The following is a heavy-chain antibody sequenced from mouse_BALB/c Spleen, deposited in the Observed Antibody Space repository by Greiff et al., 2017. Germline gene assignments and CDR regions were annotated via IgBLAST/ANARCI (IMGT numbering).Heavy chain of an antibody. CDR2: ISSGGSYT. Sequence: EVMLVESGGVLVKPGGSLKLSCAASGFTFSSYGMAWVRQTPDKRLEWVATISSGGSYTYYPDSVKGRFTISRDNAKNTRYLQMGSLKSEDTAMYYCTKADDYWGQGTTLTVSS. CDR3: TKADDY. CDR1: GFTFSSYG. V-gene: IGHV5-6*02. J-gene: IGHJ2*01.